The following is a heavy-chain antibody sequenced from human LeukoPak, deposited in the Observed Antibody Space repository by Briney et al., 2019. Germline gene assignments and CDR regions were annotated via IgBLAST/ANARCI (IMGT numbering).Heavy chain of an antibody. Sequence: PETLSLTCAVYGGSFSGYYWSWIRQPPGKGLEWIGEINHSGSTNYNPSLKSRVTISVDTSKNQFSLKLSSVTAADTAVYYCARGSGYIKRYYFDYWGQGTLVTVSS. D-gene: IGHD5-24*01. V-gene: IGHV4-34*01. CDR3: ARGSGYIKRYYFDY. CDR2: INHSGST. J-gene: IGHJ4*02. CDR1: GGSFSGYY.